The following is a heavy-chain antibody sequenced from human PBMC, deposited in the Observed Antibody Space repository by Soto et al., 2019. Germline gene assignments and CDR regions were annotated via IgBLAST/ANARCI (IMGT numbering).Heavy chain of an antibody. CDR3: AREVPYGYSRFDY. CDR2: VNAGNDNT. V-gene: IGHV1-3*01. Sequence: ASVKVSCKTSGYTFTNNFIHWVRQAPGQRLEWIGWVNAGNDNTKWSREFQGRLTLTKDTSATTAYMELSSLTPEDTAIYFCAREVPYGYSRFDYWGQGTLVTVSS. CDR1: GYTFTNNF. J-gene: IGHJ4*02. D-gene: IGHD5-18*01.